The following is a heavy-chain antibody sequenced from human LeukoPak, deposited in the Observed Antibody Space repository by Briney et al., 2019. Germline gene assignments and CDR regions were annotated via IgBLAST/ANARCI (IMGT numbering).Heavy chain of an antibody. CDR2: IRQDGSEK. Sequence: GGSLRLSCAASGFTFSSYWMSWVRQARGKGLEWVANIRQDGSEKYYVDSVKGRFTISRDNAKNSLYLQMNSLRAEDTAVYYCASLSYYDLWSGYYTDYWGQGTLVTVSS. CDR3: ASLSYYDLWSGYYTDY. V-gene: IGHV3-7*01. J-gene: IGHJ4*02. CDR1: GFTFSSYW. D-gene: IGHD3-3*01.